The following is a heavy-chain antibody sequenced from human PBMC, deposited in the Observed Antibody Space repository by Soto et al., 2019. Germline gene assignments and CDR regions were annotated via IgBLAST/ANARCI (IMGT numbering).Heavy chain of an antibody. V-gene: IGHV1-69*13. CDR3: ARPRYTWPNWFDP. J-gene: IGHJ5*02. CDR1: GGTFSSYA. Sequence: GASVKVSCKVSGGTFSSYAISWVRQAPGQGLEWMGGIIPIFGTANYAQKFQGRVTITADESTSTAYMELSSLRSEDTAVYYCARPRYTWPNWFDPWGQGTLVTVSS. D-gene: IGHD1-20*01. CDR2: IIPIFGTA.